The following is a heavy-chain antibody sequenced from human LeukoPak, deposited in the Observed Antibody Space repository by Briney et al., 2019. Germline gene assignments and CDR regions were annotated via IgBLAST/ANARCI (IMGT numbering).Heavy chain of an antibody. J-gene: IGHJ4*02. Sequence: GGSLSLPCAASGFTFSNYDMIWARQAPGKGLEWVSYISTSGGSTNYADSVKGRFTISRDNAKNSLYLQMNSLRAEDTALYYCARRTYVDYWGQGTLVTVSS. CDR1: GFTFSNYD. D-gene: IGHD3-16*01. CDR2: ISTSGGST. CDR3: ARRTYVDY. V-gene: IGHV3-48*03.